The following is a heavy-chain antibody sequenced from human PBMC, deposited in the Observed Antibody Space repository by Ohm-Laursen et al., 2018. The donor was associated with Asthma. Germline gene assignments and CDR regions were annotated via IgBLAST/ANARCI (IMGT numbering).Heavy chain of an antibody. CDR1: GFTFSDYA. D-gene: IGHD2-21*02. CDR3: AKDVFAGPNVVVVTAADC. J-gene: IGHJ4*02. Sequence: LSLTCAASGFTFSDYALTWVRQAPGKGPEWVAGVSANSGKTRYADSVKGRFTISRDNPKNILYLQMNSLRADDTAVYFCAKDVFAGPNVVVVTAADCWGQGTLVTVSA. V-gene: IGHV3-23*01. CDR2: VSANSGKT.